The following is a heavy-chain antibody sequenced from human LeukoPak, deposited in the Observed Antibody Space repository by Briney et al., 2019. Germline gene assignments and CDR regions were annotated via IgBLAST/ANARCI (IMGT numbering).Heavy chain of an antibody. V-gene: IGHV3-48*04. J-gene: IGHJ3*02. D-gene: IGHD4-23*01. Sequence: QPGGSLRLSCAASGFTFSSYSMNWVRKAPGKGLEWVSYISSSSSTIYYADSVKGRFTISRDNAKNSLYLQMNSLRAEDTAVYYCAGAHGGHAFDIWGKGTTVTVSS. CDR2: ISSSSSTI. CDR1: GFTFSSYS. CDR3: AGAHGGHAFDI.